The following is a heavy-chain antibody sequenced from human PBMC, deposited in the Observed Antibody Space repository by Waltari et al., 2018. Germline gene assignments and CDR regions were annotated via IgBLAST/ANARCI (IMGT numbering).Heavy chain of an antibody. CDR1: GGSLSSYY. CDR2: IYTSGST. J-gene: IGHJ6*03. Sequence: QVQLQESGPGLVKPSETLSLTCTVSGGSLSSYYWSWIQQPAGKGLEWIGRIYTSGSTNYNPSLKSRVTMSVDTSKNQFSLKLSSVTAADTAVYYCARDTVVVPAATYYYYYYMDVWGKGTTVTISS. D-gene: IGHD2-2*01. V-gene: IGHV4-4*07. CDR3: ARDTVVVPAATYYYYYYMDV.